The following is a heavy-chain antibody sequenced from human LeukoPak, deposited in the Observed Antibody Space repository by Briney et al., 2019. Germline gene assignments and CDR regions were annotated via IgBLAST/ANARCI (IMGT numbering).Heavy chain of an antibody. D-gene: IGHD3-10*01. V-gene: IGHV4-38-2*02. J-gene: IGHJ5*02. CDR1: GYSISSGYY. Sequence: PSETLSLTCTVSGYSISSGYYWGWIRQPPGKGLEWIGSIYHSGSTYYNPSLKSRVTISVDTSKNQFSLKLSSVTAADTAAYYCAFVGFGELLQENWFDPWGQGTLVTVSS. CDR2: IYHSGST. CDR3: AFVGFGELLQENWFDP.